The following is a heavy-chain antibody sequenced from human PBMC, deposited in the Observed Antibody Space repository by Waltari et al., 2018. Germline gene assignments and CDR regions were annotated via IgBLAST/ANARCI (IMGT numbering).Heavy chain of an antibody. CDR3: ARAPFGGYDYVGGTYRYFYYYMDV. CDR1: GESFCGLY. D-gene: IGHD3-16*02. CDR2: IYHDGST. Sequence: QVRLQQWGTGLLKPSETLSLTCAVYGESFCGLYWSWIRQPPGKGLEWIGEIYHDGSTNYTPSLKGRVTMSVDTSKNQFSLNLRSVTAADTAVYYCARAPFGGYDYVGGTYRYFYYYMDVWGKGTTVAVSS. V-gene: IGHV4-34*01. J-gene: IGHJ6*03.